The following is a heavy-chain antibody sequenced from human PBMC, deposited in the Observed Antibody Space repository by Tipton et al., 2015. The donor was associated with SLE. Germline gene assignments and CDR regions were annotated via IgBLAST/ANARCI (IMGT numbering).Heavy chain of an antibody. CDR2: ISGSGGGTR. D-gene: IGHD3-22*01. J-gene: IGHJ6*02. V-gene: IGHV3-23*01. CDR1: GFSLNRYA. Sequence: SLRLSCVVDGFSLNRYAESWVRQSPGKGLQWVSGISGSGGGTRFYADSVKGRFTVSRDTSKNTVFLQMKSLRADDTAIYYCAKDVGSGHSYFYSYGMDVWGQGTTVTVSS. CDR3: AKDVGSGHSYFYSYGMDV.